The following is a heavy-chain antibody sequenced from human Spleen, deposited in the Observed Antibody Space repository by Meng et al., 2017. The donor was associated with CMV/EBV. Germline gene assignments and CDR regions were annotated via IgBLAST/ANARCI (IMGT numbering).Heavy chain of an antibody. V-gene: IGHV5-51*01. D-gene: IGHD4-17*01. CDR2: IYPGDSDT. CDR3: ARRGMMTTRGYWFDP. J-gene: IGHJ5*02. CDR1: GYSFSNYW. Sequence: SGYSFSNYWIDWVRQMPGKGLEWMGSIYPGDSDTRYSPSFQGQVTISADKSIRTAYLQWGSLKASDTAIYYCARRGMMTTRGYWFDPWGQGTLVTVSS.